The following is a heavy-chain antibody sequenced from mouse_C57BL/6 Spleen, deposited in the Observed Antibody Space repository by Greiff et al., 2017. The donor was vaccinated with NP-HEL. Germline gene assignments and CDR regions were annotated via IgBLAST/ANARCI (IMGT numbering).Heavy chain of an antibody. Sequence: EVKLVESGGGLVKPGGSLKLSCAASGFTFSDYGMHWVRQAPEKGLEWVAYISSGSSTIYYADTVKGRFTISRDNAKNTLFLQMTSLRSEDTAMYYCAGGYSNYDYFDYWGQGTTLTVSS. V-gene: IGHV5-17*01. J-gene: IGHJ2*01. CDR3: AGGYSNYDYFDY. D-gene: IGHD2-5*01. CDR1: GFTFSDYG. CDR2: ISSGSSTI.